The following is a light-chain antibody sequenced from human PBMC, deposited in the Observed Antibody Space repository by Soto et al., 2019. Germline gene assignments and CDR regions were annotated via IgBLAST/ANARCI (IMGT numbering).Light chain of an antibody. V-gene: IGKV3-11*01. CDR3: QHRGNWPLFT. Sequence: EIVLTQSPATLSLSPGERATLSCRASQSVSNYLAWYQQKPGQAPRLLIYDSSNRATGIPARFSGSGSGTDFTLTISSLEPEDFAVYYCQHRGNWPLFTFGPGTRVDLK. CDR2: DSS. J-gene: IGKJ3*01. CDR1: QSVSNY.